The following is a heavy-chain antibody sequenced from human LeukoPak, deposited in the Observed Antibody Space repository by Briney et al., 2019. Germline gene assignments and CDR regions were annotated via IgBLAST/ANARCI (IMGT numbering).Heavy chain of an antibody. V-gene: IGHV3-13*01. Sequence: GGSLRLSCAASGFTFSSYDMHWVRQATGKGLEWVSAIGTAGDTYYPGSVKGRFTISRENAKNSLYLQMNSLRAGDTAVYYCARDLDYYGMGVWGQGTTVTVSS. CDR1: GFTFSSYD. CDR2: IGTAGDT. J-gene: IGHJ6*02. CDR3: ARDLDYYGMGV.